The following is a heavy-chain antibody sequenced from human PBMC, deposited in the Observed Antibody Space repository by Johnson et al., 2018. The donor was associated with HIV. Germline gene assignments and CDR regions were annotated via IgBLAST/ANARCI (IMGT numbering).Heavy chain of an antibody. CDR2: ISYDGSNK. J-gene: IGHJ3*02. CDR1: GFTFSSYV. V-gene: IGHV3-30-3*01. CDR3: ARADITYSYYDSTGYYYHDAFDI. Sequence: QVQLMESGGGVVQSGRSLRLSCAASGFTFSSYVMHWVRQAPGKGLEWVAVISYDGSNKYYADTVKGRFTISRDNSKNTLYLQMSSLRADDTAVYYCARADITYSYYDSTGYYYHDAFDIWGQGTMVTVSS. D-gene: IGHD3-22*01.